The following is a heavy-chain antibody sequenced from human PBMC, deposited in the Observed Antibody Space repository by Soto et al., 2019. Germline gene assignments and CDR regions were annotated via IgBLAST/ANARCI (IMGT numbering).Heavy chain of an antibody. J-gene: IGHJ6*02. CDR3: ARIRGYWYGLDV. V-gene: IGHV3-23*01. Sequence: EVQLLESGGGLVQPGGSLRLSCAASGFPLSTYGMSWVRQAPGKGLEWDSSITGTGGDTYYADSVKGRFTSSRDNSNNMLYLQMNSLRVEHTAVYYCARIRGYWYGLDVWGQGTTITVSS. CDR2: ITGTGGDT. CDR1: GFPLSTYG.